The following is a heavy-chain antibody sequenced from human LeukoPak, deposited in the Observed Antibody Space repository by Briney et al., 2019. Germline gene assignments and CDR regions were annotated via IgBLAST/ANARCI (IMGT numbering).Heavy chain of an antibody. CDR2: IIPIFGTA. D-gene: IGHD1-26*01. CDR1: GGTFSSYA. J-gene: IGHJ3*02. V-gene: IGHV1-69*13. Sequence: GASVKVSCKASGGTFSSYAISWVRQAPGQGLERMGGIIPIFGTANYAQKFQGRVTITADESTSTAYMELSSLRSEDTAVYYCAREVVGASDAFDIWGQGTMVTVSS. CDR3: AREVVGASDAFDI.